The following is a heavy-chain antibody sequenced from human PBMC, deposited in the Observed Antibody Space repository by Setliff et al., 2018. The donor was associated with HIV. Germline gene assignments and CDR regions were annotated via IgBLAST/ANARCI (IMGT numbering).Heavy chain of an antibody. J-gene: IGHJ6*04. V-gene: IGHV4-38-2*02. CDR2: VYYSGST. D-gene: IGHD2-15*01. CDR1: GDSITRGSY. Sequence: PSETLSLTCSVSGDSITRGSYWGWNRQPPGKGLEWIATVYYSGSTYDNPSLKSRVTLSIDTSKNQFSLNLTSVTAADSAIYYCARGWELLPYWALNVWGKGTTVTVSS. CDR3: ARGWELLPYWALNV.